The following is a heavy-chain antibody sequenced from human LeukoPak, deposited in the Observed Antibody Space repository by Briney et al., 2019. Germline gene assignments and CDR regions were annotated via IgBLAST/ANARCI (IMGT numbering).Heavy chain of an antibody. J-gene: IGHJ6*03. V-gene: IGHV1-69*06. CDR2: IIPIFGTA. CDR3: ARSFYSGRYYYYYMDV. CDR1: GGTFSSYA. D-gene: IGHD1-26*01. Sequence: SVKVSCKASGGTFSSYAISWVRQAPGQGLEWMGGIIPIFGTANYAQKFQGRVTITADKSTSTAYMELSSLRSEDTAVYYCARSFYSGRYYYYYMDVWGKGTTVTVSS.